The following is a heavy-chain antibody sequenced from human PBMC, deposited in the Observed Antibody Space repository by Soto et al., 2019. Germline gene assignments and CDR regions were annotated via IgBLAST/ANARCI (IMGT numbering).Heavy chain of an antibody. J-gene: IGHJ6*02. V-gene: IGHV1-69*13. CDR1: GGTFSSCA. CDR2: IIPIFGTA. CDR3: ARAGGTVPPNIVVVTYYYGMDV. Sequence: ASVKVSCKASGGTFSSCAISWVRQAPGQGLEWMGGIIPIFGTANYAQKFQGRVTITADESTSTAYMELSSLRSEDTAVYYCARAGGTVPPNIVVVTYYYGMDVWGQGTTVTVSS. D-gene: IGHD2-21*02.